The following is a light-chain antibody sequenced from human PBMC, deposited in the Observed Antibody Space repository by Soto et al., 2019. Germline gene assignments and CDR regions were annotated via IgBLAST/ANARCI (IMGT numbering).Light chain of an antibody. J-gene: IGLJ1*01. CDR2: EVN. CDR3: ASFRSRTILD. Sequence: QSGLTQPASVSGSPGQSVNISCTGPRSDIGDSNFISWYQHSPGKAPRLLIYEVNNRPSGVSKRFSGSKSGNTASLTISGLLDDDEADYFCASFRSRTILDFGSGTKVTVL. CDR1: RSDIGDSNF. V-gene: IGLV2-14*01.